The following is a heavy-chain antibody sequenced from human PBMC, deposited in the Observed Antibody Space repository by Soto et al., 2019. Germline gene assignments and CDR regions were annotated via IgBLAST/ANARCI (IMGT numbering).Heavy chain of an antibody. CDR1: SGSISSSNW. CDR2: IYHSGST. Sequence: SETLSLTCAVSSGSISSSNWWSWVRQPPGKGLEWIGEIYHSGSTNYNPSLKSRVTISVDKSKNQFSLKLSSVTAADTAVYYCARKSSSWYRGGAFDIWGQGTMVTVSS. D-gene: IGHD6-13*01. J-gene: IGHJ3*02. V-gene: IGHV4-4*02. CDR3: ARKSSSWYRGGAFDI.